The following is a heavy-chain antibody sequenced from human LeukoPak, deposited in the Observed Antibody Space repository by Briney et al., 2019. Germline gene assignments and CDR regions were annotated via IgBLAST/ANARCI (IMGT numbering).Heavy chain of an antibody. CDR2: NNGDGSTT. CDR3: ARDPRNVGLAP. D-gene: IGHD2-15*01. V-gene: IGHV3-74*01. J-gene: IGHJ5*02. Sequence: GGSLRLSCVASGFSLSGYWMYWVRQAPGKGLMYISRNNGDGSTTNYADVVKGRFTMSRDNVKNTLYLQMNSLRVEDTAVYYCARDPRNVGLAPWGQGTLATVSS. CDR1: GFSLSGYW.